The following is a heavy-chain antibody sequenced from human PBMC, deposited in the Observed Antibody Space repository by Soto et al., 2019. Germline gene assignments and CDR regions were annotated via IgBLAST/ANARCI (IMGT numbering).Heavy chain of an antibody. Sequence: EVQLVESGGGLEQPGRSLRLSCAASGFTFDDYAMHGVRQAPGKGLEWVSGISWNSGSIGYADSVKGRFTSSRDNAKNSLYLQMNSLRAEDTALYYCAKDVMITFGGVAGSLDVWGKGTTVTVSS. J-gene: IGHJ6*04. D-gene: IGHD3-16*01. CDR2: ISWNSGSI. CDR1: GFTFDDYA. CDR3: AKDVMITFGGVAGSLDV. V-gene: IGHV3-9*01.